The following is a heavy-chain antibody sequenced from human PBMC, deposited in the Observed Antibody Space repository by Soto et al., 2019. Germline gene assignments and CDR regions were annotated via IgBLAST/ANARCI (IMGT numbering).Heavy chain of an antibody. D-gene: IGHD3-10*01. J-gene: IGHJ4*02. V-gene: IGHV3-23*01. CDR2: ISGSGGST. CDR1: GFTLSSYA. CDR3: AKAVSYYYGSGSYYTYYFDY. Sequence: GGSLRLSCAASGFTLSSYAMSWVRQAPGKGLEWVSAISGSGGSTYYADSVKGRFTISRDNSKNTLYLQMNSLRAEDTAVYYCAKAVSYYYGSGSYYTYYFDYWGQGTLVTVSS.